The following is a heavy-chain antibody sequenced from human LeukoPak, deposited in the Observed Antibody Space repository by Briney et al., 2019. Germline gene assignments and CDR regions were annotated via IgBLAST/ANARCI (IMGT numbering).Heavy chain of an antibody. CDR2: ISAYNGNT. CDR1: VYTLTSYG. J-gene: IGHJ3*02. V-gene: IGHV1-18*01. D-gene: IGHD2-21*02. CDR3: ARDLIVVVPADDAFDI. Sequence: ASVRVSRKACVYTLTSYGISWVGQAPGQGREWVGGISAYNGNTNYIQKLQRRVTMTTDTSTSTAYMELRSLRSDDTAVYYCARDLIVVVPADDAFDIWGQGTMVTVSS.